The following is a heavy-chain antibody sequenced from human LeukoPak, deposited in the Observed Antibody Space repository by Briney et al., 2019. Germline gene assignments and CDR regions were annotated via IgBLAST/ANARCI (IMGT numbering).Heavy chain of an antibody. CDR3: ARTKGTYYYDSSGYYPD. J-gene: IGHJ4*02. CDR1: GYTFTSYY. D-gene: IGHD3-22*01. CDR2: INPSSGST. V-gene: IGHV1-46*01. Sequence: ASVKVSCKASGYTFTSYYMHWVRQAPGQGLEWMGIINPSSGSTSYAQKFQGRVTMTRDTSTSTVYMELSSLRSEDTAVYYCARTKGTYYYDSSGYYPDWGQGTLVTVSS.